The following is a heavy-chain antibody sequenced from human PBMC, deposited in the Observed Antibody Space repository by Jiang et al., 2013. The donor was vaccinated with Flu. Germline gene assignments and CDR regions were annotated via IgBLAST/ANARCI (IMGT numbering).Heavy chain of an antibody. CDR2: IGATTGST. V-gene: IGHV3-23*01. CDR1: GFTFTDYA. D-gene: IGHD3-10*01. J-gene: IGHJ5*02. CDR3: AKIGGVWFGDVGS. Sequence: QLLESGGGLVQPGGSLRLSCAASGFTFTDYAMSWVRQAPGKGLEWVSTIGATTGSTYYADSVKGRFTISRDNSKNTLYLQMNNLRAEDTAVYYCAKIGGVWFGDVGSWGQGTLVTVSS.